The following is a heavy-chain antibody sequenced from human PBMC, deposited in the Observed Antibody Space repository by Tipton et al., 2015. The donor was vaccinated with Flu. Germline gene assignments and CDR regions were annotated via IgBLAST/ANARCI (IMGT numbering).Heavy chain of an antibody. V-gene: IGHV4-31*03. CDR3: ARAGSTVTRYFDN. D-gene: IGHD4-23*01. J-gene: IGHJ4*02. CDR1: GATISSGYYY. CDR2: IYHSGST. Sequence: TLSLTCTVSGATISSGYYYWTWIRQHPGKGLEWIGYIYHSGSTYYNPSLKGRVFISVDTSKNQLFPNLTSVTAADTAVYYCARAGSTVTRYFDNWGQGTLVTVSP.